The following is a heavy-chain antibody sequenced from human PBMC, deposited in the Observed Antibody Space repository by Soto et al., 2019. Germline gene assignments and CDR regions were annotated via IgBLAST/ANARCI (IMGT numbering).Heavy chain of an antibody. CDR1: GGTFSSYA. J-gene: IGHJ6*02. V-gene: IGHV1-69*13. D-gene: IGHD6-6*01. CDR2: IIPIFGTA. Sequence: SVKVSCKASGGTFSSYAISWVRQAPGQGLEWMGGIIPIFGTANYAQKFQGRVTITADESTSTAYMELSSLRSEDTAAYYCARGYSSSSLPHYYGMDVWGQGTTVTVSS. CDR3: ARGYSSSSLPHYYGMDV.